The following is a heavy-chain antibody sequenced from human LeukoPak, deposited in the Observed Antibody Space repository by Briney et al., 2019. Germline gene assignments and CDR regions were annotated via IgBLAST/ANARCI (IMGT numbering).Heavy chain of an antibody. V-gene: IGHV1-46*01. J-gene: IGHJ6*03. CDR3: ARVSRDGYNYVYYYYMDV. CDR2: INPSGGST. D-gene: IGHD5-24*01. CDR1: GYTFTSYY. Sequence: ASVKVSCKASGYTFTSYYMHWVRQAPGQGLEWMGIINPSGGSTSYAQKFQGRVTMTRDTSTSTVYMELSSLRSEDTAVYYCARVSRDGYNYVYYYYMDVWGKGTTVTVSS.